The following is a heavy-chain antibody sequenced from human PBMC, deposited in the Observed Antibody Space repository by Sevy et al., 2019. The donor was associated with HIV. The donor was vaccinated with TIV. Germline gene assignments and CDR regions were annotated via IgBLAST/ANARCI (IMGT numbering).Heavy chain of an antibody. J-gene: IGHJ4*02. V-gene: IGHV3-23*01. Sequence: GGSLRLSCAASGFTFSSYAMSWVRQVPGKGLEWVSAISGSGGSTYYANSVEGRFTISRDSFKKTLYLQMNSLRAEDTAVYYCAKGDNHYAIDYWGQGTLVIVSS. CDR3: AKGDNHYAIDY. CDR2: ISGSGGST. D-gene: IGHD4-17*01. CDR1: GFTFSSYA.